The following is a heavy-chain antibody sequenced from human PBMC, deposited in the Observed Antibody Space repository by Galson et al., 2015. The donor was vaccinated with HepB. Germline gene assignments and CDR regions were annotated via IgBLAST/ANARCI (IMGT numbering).Heavy chain of an antibody. D-gene: IGHD3-10*01. Sequence: SLRLSCAASGFTVSSNYMSWVRQAPGKGLEWVSVIYSGGSTYYADSVKGRFTISRDNSKNTLYLQMNSLRAEDTAVYYCASHDYGSGSYYVGDAFDIWGQGTMVTVSS. CDR3: ASHDYGSGSYYVGDAFDI. CDR1: GFTVSSNY. CDR2: IYSGGST. V-gene: IGHV3-66*04. J-gene: IGHJ3*02.